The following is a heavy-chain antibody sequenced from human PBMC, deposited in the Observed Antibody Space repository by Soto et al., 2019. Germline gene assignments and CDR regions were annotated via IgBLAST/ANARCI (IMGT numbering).Heavy chain of an antibody. CDR3: TRGPPRVQWFDP. V-gene: IGHV4-61*01. Sequence: PSETLSLTCTVSGGAVSSGTYYWSWIRQPPGKGLEWIGHIYFTGSTNYNPSLKSRVTMSLDPSRNQFSLKLSSVTAADTAVYYCTRGPPRVQWFDPWGLGTLVTVSS. CDR1: GGAVSSGTYY. CDR2: IYFTGST. J-gene: IGHJ5*02.